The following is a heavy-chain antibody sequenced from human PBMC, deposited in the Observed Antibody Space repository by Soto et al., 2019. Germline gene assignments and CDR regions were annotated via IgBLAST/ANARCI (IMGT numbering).Heavy chain of an antibody. V-gene: IGHV3-21*01. Sequence: PWGSLRLSCAASGFYFVSYTMNCVRQAPCKGLEWVSSISGDRSYIYYADSVKGRFTISRDNAKNSLFLQMNSLRVEDTAVYYCVRDLSAYNWFDLWGPGTLVTVSS. CDR3: VRDLSAYNWFDL. J-gene: IGHJ5*01. CDR2: ISGDRSYI. CDR1: GFYFVSYT.